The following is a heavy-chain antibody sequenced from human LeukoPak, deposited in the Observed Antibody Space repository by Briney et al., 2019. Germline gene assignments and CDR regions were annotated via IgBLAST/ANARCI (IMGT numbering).Heavy chain of an antibody. CDR1: GFTFSSYA. J-gene: IGHJ4*02. V-gene: IGHV3-23*01. D-gene: IGHD3-10*01. CDR2: ISSSGGST. CDR3: AKAYHYGSGSSFDY. Sequence: PGGSLRLSCAASGFTFSSYAMSWVRQAPGKGLEWVSAISSSGGSTYYADSVKGRFTIPRDNSKNTLYLQMNSLRAEDTAIYYCAKAYHYGSGSSFDYWGQGTLVTVSS.